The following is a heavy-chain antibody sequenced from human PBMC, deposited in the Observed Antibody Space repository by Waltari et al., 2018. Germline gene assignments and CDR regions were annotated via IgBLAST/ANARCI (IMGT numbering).Heavy chain of an antibody. D-gene: IGHD4-17*01. V-gene: IGHV3-30*02. CDR1: GFTFSSYG. J-gene: IGHJ5*02. CDR2: IRYDGSNK. Sequence: QVQLVESGGGVVQPGGSLRLSCAASGFTFSSYGMHWVRQAPGKGLEWVAFIRYDGSNKYYADSVKGRVTISRDNSKNTLYLQMNSLRAEDTAVYYCAKELTVTNRVNWFDPWGQGTLVTVSS. CDR3: AKELTVTNRVNWFDP.